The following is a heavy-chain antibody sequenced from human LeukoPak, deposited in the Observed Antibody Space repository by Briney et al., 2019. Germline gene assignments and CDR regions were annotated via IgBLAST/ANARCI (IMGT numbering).Heavy chain of an antibody. V-gene: IGHV4-38-2*02. Sequence: PSETLSLTCTVSGYSIDSGCYWGCMRQPPGERRLGVVNIFHSGTTSFNPSLHSRVTISVDASTNQFSLMLATVAATDTTAYYCARVGYSGSYYHAFEVWGQGTMVIVSS. CDR2: IFHSGTT. CDR3: ARVGYSGSYYHAFEV. D-gene: IGHD1-26*01. CDR1: GYSIDSGCY. J-gene: IGHJ3*01.